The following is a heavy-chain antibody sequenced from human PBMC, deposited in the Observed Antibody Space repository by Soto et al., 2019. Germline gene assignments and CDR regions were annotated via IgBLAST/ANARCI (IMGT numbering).Heavy chain of an antibody. Sequence: QVQLVQSGAEVKKPGSSVKVSCKASGGTFSRYTINWVRQAPGQGLEWMGRIIPIAAIANYTQKFQGRVTIDLANTPPAAYMELSSVRSADTAVYYCARGSTIVRGAPSWFDPWGQGTLVTVSS. CDR2: IIPIAAIA. D-gene: IGHD3-10*01. J-gene: IGHJ5*02. V-gene: IGHV1-69*02. CDR3: ARGSTIVRGAPSWFDP. CDR1: GGTFSRYT.